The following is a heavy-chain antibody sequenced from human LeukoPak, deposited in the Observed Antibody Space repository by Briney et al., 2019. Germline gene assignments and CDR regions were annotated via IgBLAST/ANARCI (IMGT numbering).Heavy chain of an antibody. CDR2: IFYSGST. CDR1: GXSISSSNYY. J-gene: IGHJ4*02. V-gene: IGHV4-39*01. Sequence: PSETLSLTCVVSGXSISSSNYYWGWIRQSPGKGLEWIGSIFYSGSTDYNPSLESRVTISGDMSKNQFSLKLRSVTAADTAGYYCARVLSTVTTVGIPYYFDWWGLGTLVTVSS. D-gene: IGHD4-17*01. CDR3: ARVLSTVTTVGIPYYFDW.